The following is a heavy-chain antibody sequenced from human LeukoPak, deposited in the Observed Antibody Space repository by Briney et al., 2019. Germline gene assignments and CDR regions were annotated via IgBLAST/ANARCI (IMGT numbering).Heavy chain of an antibody. J-gene: IGHJ4*02. CDR3: VRDNSNLDY. V-gene: IGHV3-11*04. CDR2: ISSSGSTI. CDR1: GFTFSDYY. Sequence: GGSLRLSCAASGFTFSDYYMSWIRQAPGKGLEWVSYISSSGSTIYYADSVKGRFTISRDNAKNSLYLQMNRLRADEDTAVYYCVRDNSNLDYWGQGTLVTVSS. D-gene: IGHD4-11*01.